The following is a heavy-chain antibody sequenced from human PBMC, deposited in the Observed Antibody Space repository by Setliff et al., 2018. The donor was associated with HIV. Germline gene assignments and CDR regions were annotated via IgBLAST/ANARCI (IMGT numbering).Heavy chain of an antibody. CDR2: IYTSGST. Sequence: PSETLSLTCTVSGGSISSYYWSWIRQPAGKGLEWIGHIYTSGSTNYNPSLKSRVTMSVDTSKNQFSLRLTSVTAADTAMYHCARDRSSGWSKDWFDTWGQGILVTVSS. D-gene: IGHD6-19*01. J-gene: IGHJ5*02. CDR3: ARDRSSGWSKDWFDT. V-gene: IGHV4-4*07. CDR1: GGSISSYY.